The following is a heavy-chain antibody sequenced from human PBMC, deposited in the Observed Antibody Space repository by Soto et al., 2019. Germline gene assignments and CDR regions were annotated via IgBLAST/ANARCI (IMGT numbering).Heavy chain of an antibody. CDR3: ARESEDLTSNFDY. V-gene: IGHV3-21*06. CDR2: ISSTTNYI. J-gene: IGHJ4*02. CDR1: GFTFTRDS. Sequence: GGSLRLSCAASGFTFTRDSMNWVRQAPGKGLEWVSSISSTTNYIYYGDSMKGRFTISRDNAKNSLYLEMNSLRAEDTAVYYCARESEDLTSNFDYWGQGTLVTVSS.